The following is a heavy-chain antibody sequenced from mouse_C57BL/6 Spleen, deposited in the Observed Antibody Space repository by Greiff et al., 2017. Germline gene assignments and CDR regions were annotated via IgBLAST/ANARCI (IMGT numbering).Heavy chain of an antibody. CDR2: IYPIDSGT. CDR3: ARSRGRGRRYLDY. V-gene: IGHV1-61*01. D-gene: IGHD3-3*01. J-gene: IGHJ2*01. CDR1: GYTFTSYW. Sequence: QVQLQQPGAELVRPGSSVKLSCKASGYTFTSYWMDWVKQRPGQGLEWIGNIYPIDSGTNYNQKFKGKATLTVDKSSSTAYMQLSSLTSEDSAVYYCARSRGRGRRYLDYWGQGTTLTVSS.